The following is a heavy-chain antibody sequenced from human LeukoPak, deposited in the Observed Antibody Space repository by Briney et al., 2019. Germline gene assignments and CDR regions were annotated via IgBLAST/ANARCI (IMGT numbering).Heavy chain of an antibody. CDR3: AREWGPIAVSGGPGY. J-gene: IGHJ4*02. D-gene: IGHD6-19*01. CDR1: GFTFSNYG. Sequence: GSLRRSCAASGFTFSNYGMHWVRQAPGKGLEWVALIWFDGRNKFHADSVKGRFTISRDNSKNTLFLQMNSLRAEDTAVYYCAREWGPIAVSGGPGYWGQGALVTVSS. V-gene: IGHV3-33*01. CDR2: IWFDGRNK.